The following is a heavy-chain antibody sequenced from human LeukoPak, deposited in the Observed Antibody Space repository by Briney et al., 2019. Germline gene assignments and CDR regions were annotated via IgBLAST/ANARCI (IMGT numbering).Heavy chain of an antibody. D-gene: IGHD3-9*01. Sequence: PSETLSLTCTVSGGSISSSSSYWGWIRQPPGKGLEWIGTIYYSGSAYFNSSLKSRVTISVDTSKSQFSLQLSSVTAADTAVYYCARLSKNYDILTGYEYNWLDPWGQGTLVTVSS. J-gene: IGHJ5*02. CDR3: ARLSKNYDILTGYEYNWLDP. V-gene: IGHV4-39*01. CDR2: IYYSGSA. CDR1: GGSISSSSSY.